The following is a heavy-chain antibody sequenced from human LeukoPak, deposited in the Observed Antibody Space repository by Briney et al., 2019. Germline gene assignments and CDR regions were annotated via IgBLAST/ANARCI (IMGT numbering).Heavy chain of an antibody. CDR2: IYSDGST. D-gene: IGHD3-10*01. CDR1: GFAVSSNY. Sequence: PGGSLRLSCAASGFAVSSNYMSWVRQAPGKGLEWVSFIYSDGSTYYADSVKGRFAISRDNAKNSLYLQMNSLRAEDTAVYYCAASITMFDYWGQGTLVTVSS. J-gene: IGHJ4*02. CDR3: AASITMFDY. V-gene: IGHV3-53*01.